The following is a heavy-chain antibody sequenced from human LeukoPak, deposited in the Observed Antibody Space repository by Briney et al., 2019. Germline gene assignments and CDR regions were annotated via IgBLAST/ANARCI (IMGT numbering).Heavy chain of an antibody. Sequence: GGSLRLSCAASGFTFSNYWMQWVRQVPGKGLVWVSRLNGDGTNIIYADSVKGRFTISRDNAENTLYLQMNSLRAEDTALYYCARSQSGVFDVWGQGTMVTVSS. V-gene: IGHV3-74*01. CDR1: GFTFSNYW. CDR2: LNGDGTNI. J-gene: IGHJ3*01. D-gene: IGHD2-8*01. CDR3: ARSQSGVFDV.